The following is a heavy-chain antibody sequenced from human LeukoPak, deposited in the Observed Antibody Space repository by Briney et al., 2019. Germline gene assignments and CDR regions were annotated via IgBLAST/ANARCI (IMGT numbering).Heavy chain of an antibody. CDR3: AIDPLAARQVGYFDY. V-gene: IGHV3-30*01. Sequence: GGSLRLSCAASGFTFTNYAMHWVRQAPGKWLEWVAVMSYDGSNKYYADSVKGRFTISRDNSKNTLYLQMNSLRVEDTAVYYCAIDPLAARQVGYFDYWGQGTLVTVSP. CDR1: GFTFTNYA. CDR2: MSYDGSNK. J-gene: IGHJ4*02. D-gene: IGHD6-6*01.